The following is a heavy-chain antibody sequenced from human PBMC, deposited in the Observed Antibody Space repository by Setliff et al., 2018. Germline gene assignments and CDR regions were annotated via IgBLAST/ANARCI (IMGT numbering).Heavy chain of an antibody. CDR2: INVGNGNT. V-gene: IGHV1-3*01. CDR1: GYTFTSYY. D-gene: IGHD3-10*01. CDR3: ARLGRGVSFDP. Sequence: GASVKVSCKASGYTFTSYYMHWVRQAPGQRLEWMGWINVGNGNTKYSQKFQGRVTITRDTSASTAYMELSSLRSEDTAVYYCARLGRGVSFDPWGQGTLVTVSS. J-gene: IGHJ5*02.